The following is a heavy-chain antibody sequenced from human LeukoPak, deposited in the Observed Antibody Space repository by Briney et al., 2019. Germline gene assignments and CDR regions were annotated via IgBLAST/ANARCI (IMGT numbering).Heavy chain of an antibody. V-gene: IGHV3-23*01. Sequence: GGSLRLSCVASGFTLRSYVMNWVRQTPGKGLEWVSSISGSGDSTFYADSVKGRFSISRDNSKNTLYLQVNALRTEDTAVYYCAKDRLLNCRGDCYIFDYWGQGTVVTVSS. J-gene: IGHJ4*02. D-gene: IGHD2-21*02. CDR2: ISGSGDST. CDR3: AKDRLLNCRGDCYIFDY. CDR1: GFTLRSYV.